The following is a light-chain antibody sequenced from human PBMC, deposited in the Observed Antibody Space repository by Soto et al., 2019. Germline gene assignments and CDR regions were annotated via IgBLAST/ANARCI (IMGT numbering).Light chain of an antibody. CDR3: QQRHNLPPT. V-gene: IGKV1-33*01. CDR1: QDVRKY. J-gene: IGKJ3*01. CDR2: DAS. Sequence: DIQMTQSPSSLSASVGDRVTITCQASQDVRKYLSWYQQKARKAPKLLIYDASNLETGVPSRFSGSGSGTDFTFTISRLQPEDIATYYCQQRHNLPPTCGPGTNVDI.